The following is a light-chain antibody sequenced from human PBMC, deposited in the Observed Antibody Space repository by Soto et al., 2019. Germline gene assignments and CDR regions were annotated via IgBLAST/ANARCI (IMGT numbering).Light chain of an antibody. CDR1: SSDVGGYNY. J-gene: IGLJ1*01. V-gene: IGLV2-14*01. Sequence: QSVLTQPASVSGSPGQSITISSTGTSSDVGGYNYVSWYQQHPGKAPKLMIYEVSNRPSGVSNRFSGSKSGNTASLTISGLQAEDEADYYCSSYTSSSPLYVFGTGTKVTVL. CDR2: EVS. CDR3: SSYTSSSPLYV.